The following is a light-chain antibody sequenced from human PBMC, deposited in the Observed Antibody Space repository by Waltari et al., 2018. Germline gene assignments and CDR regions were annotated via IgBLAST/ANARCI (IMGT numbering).Light chain of an antibody. CDR2: DVT. J-gene: IGLJ3*02. V-gene: IGLV2-14*03. CDR1: TSDLAGYNY. Sequence: SALTQPASVSESPGQSITISCTGTTSDLAGYNYVSWYQQHPGKAPKLMIYDVTNRPSGVSNRFSGSKSGNTASLTISGLQAEDEADYYCSSFTSSSTWVFGGGTKLTVL. CDR3: SSFTSSSTWV.